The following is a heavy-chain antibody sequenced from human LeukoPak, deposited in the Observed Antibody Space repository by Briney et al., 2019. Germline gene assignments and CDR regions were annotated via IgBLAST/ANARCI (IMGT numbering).Heavy chain of an antibody. CDR3: ARDLSHDSSGYIDY. D-gene: IGHD3-22*01. CDR1: GGPINGYY. V-gene: IGHV4-59*01. J-gene: IGHJ4*02. Sequence: PSETLSLTCTVSGGPINGYYWSWIRQPPGKGLEWIGYIYYSGNTNYNPSLKSRVTISVDTSKNQFSLKLSSVTAADTAVYYCARDLSHDSSGYIDYWGQGTLVTVSS. CDR2: IYYSGNT.